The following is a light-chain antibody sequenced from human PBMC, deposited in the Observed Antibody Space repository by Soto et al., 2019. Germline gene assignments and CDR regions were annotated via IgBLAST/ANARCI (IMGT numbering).Light chain of an antibody. CDR1: QTVRNNY. V-gene: IGKV3-20*01. CDR2: GAS. CDR3: QQYAGPPTT. Sequence: ESVWTQSPGTLSLSPGERATLSCRASQTVRNNYLAWYQQKPGQAPRLLIYGASRRATGIPDRFSGGGSGTDFTLTISRLEPEDFAVYFCQQYAGPPTTFGQGTRLEIK. J-gene: IGKJ5*01.